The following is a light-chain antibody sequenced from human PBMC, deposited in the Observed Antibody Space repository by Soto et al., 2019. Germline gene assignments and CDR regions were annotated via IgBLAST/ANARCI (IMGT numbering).Light chain of an antibody. CDR1: SSDVGSYNL. Sequence: QSVLTQPASVSGSPGQSITISCTGTSSDVGSYNLVSWYQQHPGKAPKLMIYEVSKRPSGVSNRFSGSKSGNTASLTITGFQAEDEADYYCCSYAGSSTPMIFGTGTKFTVL. V-gene: IGLV2-23*02. CDR2: EVS. J-gene: IGLJ1*01. CDR3: CSYAGSSTPMI.